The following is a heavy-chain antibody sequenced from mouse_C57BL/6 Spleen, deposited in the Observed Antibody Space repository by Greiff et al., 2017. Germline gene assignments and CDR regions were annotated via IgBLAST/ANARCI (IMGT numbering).Heavy chain of an antibody. V-gene: IGHV3-6*01. Sequence: DVQLQESGPGLVKPSQSLSLTCSVTGYSITSGYYWNWIRQFPGNKLEWMGYISYDGSNNYNPSLKNRISITRDTSKNQFFLKLNSVTTEDTATYYCARGAQGYFDYWGQGTTLTVSS. CDR2: ISYDGSN. CDR3: ARGAQGYFDY. D-gene: IGHD3-2*02. CDR1: GYSITSGYY. J-gene: IGHJ2*01.